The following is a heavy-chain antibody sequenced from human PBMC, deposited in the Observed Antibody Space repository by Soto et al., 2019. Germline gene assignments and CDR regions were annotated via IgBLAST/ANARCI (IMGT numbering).Heavy chain of an antibody. J-gene: IGHJ3*02. CDR3: IYDSRPAGDAFDI. D-gene: IGHD3-22*01. V-gene: IGHV1-8*01. Sequence: ASVKVSCKASGYTFTTYDINWVRQATGQGLEWMGWMNPNSGNTGYAQKFQGRVTMTRNTSISTAYMELSSLRSEDTAVYYCIYDSRPAGDAFDIWGQGTMVTVSS. CDR2: MNPNSGNT. CDR1: GYTFTTYD.